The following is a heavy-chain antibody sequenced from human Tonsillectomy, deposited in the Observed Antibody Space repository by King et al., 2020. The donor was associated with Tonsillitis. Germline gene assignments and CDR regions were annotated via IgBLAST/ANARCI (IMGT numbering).Heavy chain of an antibody. CDR2: IGGSGGST. V-gene: IGHV3-23*04. CDR3: AYYSDYSNYGRVDP. J-gene: IGHJ5*02. CDR1: GFTFSSYA. Sequence: VQLVESGGGLVQPGGSLRLSCAASGFTFSSYAMSWVRQAPGKGLEWVSAIGGSGGSTYYADSVKGRFTISRDNSKNTLYLQMNSLRAEDTAVYYCAYYSDYSNYGRVDPWGQGTLVTVSS. D-gene: IGHD4-11*01.